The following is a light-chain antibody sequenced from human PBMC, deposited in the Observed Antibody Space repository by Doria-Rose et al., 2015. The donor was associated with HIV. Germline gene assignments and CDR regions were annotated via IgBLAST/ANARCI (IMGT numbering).Light chain of an antibody. CDR3: HQYGTSWT. J-gene: IGKJ1*01. V-gene: IGKV3-20*01. CDR2: DGS. CDR1: QSFSSTY. Sequence: TQSPGTLSLSPGGRATLYCRDSQSFSSTYLAWYQQQPGQETSLLIYDGSTRVTGIPDRFSASASGTDFTLTSNRLEPEDLALYYCHQYGTSWTFGQGTKVEI.